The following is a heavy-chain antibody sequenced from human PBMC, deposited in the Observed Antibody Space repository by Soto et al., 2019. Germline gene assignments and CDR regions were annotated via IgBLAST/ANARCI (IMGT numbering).Heavy chain of an antibody. V-gene: IGHV3-53*01. D-gene: IGHD2-21*02. CDR3: ASTPGDRTRAHWFDP. Sequence: VGSLRLSCAASGFTVSSNYMSWVRQAPGKGLEWVSVIYSDGSTYYAGSVKGRFTISRDNSKNTLYLQMNSLRAEDTAVYYCASTPGDRTRAHWFDPWGQGTLVTVSS. CDR1: GFTVSSNY. CDR2: IYSDGST. J-gene: IGHJ5*02.